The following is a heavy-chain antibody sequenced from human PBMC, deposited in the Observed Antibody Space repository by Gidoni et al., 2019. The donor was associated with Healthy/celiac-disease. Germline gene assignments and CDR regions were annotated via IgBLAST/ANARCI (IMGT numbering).Heavy chain of an antibody. CDR2: MSPHSGNT. CDR3: ARAVYVSSWFSYYYYGMDV. Sequence: QVQLVQSGAEVKKPGASVKVSCKASGYTFTSYDITWVRQATGQGLEWMGWMSPHSGNTGYGQKFQGRVTMTRNTSISTAYMELSSLRSEDTAVYYCARAVYVSSWFSYYYYGMDVWGQGTTVTVSS. V-gene: IGHV1-8*01. CDR1: GYTFTSYD. J-gene: IGHJ6*02. D-gene: IGHD6-13*01.